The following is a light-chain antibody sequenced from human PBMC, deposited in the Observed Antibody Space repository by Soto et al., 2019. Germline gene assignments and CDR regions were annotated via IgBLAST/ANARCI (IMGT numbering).Light chain of an antibody. J-gene: IGLJ3*02. Sequence: QPVLTQSPSASASLGASVMLTCTLSSGHSSYAIAWHQQQPEKGPRYLMKVNSDGSHSKGDGIPGRFSGSSSGAERYLTISSLQSEDEADYYCQTWGTGIRVFGGGTKLTVL. CDR2: VNSDGSH. V-gene: IGLV4-69*01. CDR1: SGHSSYA. CDR3: QTWGTGIRV.